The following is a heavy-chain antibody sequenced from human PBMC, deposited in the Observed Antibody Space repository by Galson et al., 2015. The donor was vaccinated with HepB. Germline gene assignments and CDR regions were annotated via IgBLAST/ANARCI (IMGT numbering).Heavy chain of an antibody. CDR1: GGSFSGYY. CDR2: INHSGST. J-gene: IGHJ6*02. V-gene: IGHV4-34*01. D-gene: IGHD3-10*01. Sequence: LSLTCAVYGGSFSGYYWSWIRQPPGKGLEWIGEINHSGSTNYNPSLKSRVTISVDTSKNQFSLKLSSVTAADTAVYYCARIRPIVRGTDYYYYGMDVWGQGTTVTVSS. CDR3: ARIRPIVRGTDYYYYGMDV.